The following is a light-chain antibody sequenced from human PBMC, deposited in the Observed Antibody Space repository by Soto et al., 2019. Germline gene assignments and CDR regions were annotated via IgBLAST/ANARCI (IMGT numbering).Light chain of an antibody. Sequence: DIQMTQSPSTLSVSVGDRVTITCRASQSISSWLAWHQQKPGKAPKLLISKASSLESGVPSRFSGSGSGTEFTLTISSLQPDDFATYYCQQYNSYWTFGQGTKVDIK. CDR2: KAS. J-gene: IGKJ1*01. V-gene: IGKV1-5*03. CDR3: QQYNSYWT. CDR1: QSISSW.